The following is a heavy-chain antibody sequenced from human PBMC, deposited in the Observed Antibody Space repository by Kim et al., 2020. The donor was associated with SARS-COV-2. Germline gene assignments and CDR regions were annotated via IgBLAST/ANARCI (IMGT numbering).Heavy chain of an antibody. J-gene: IGHJ2*01. Sequence: DSVNVRFTISGDNAKNSLYLQMNSLRAEDTALYYCAKDEAAAGPDWYFDLWGRGTLVTVSS. CDR3: AKDEAAAGPDWYFDL. D-gene: IGHD6-13*01. V-gene: IGHV3-9*01.